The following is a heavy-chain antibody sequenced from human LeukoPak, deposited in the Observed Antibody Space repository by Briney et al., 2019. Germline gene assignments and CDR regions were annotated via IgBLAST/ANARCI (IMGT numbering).Heavy chain of an antibody. CDR3: GRTGFSHYYYYQED. V-gene: IGHV4-39*01. Sequence: SETLYHTCTVSGGSISSSSCYWGGIRQPPGKGLEWIGSIYYSGSTYYNPSLTSRVTISVDTSKNQFSLKLSSVTAADTAVYYCGRTGFSHYYYYQEDWGKGTTVTVSS. D-gene: IGHD1-14*01. CDR2: IYYSGST. CDR1: GGSISSSSCY. J-gene: IGHJ6*03.